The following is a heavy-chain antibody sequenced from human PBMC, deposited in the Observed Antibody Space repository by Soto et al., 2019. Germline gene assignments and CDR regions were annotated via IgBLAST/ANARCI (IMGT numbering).Heavy chain of an antibody. J-gene: IGHJ4*02. D-gene: IGHD3-22*01. CDR1: GYTFTSYA. CDR2: INAGNGNT. CDR3: ATLYYYDSSGYYYFDP. V-gene: IGHV1-3*01. Sequence: ASVKVSCKASGYTFTSYAMHWVRQAPGQRLEWMGWINAGNGNTKYSQKFQGRVTITRDTSASTAYMELSSLRSEDTAVYYCATLYYYDSSGYYYFDPWGQGTLVTVSS.